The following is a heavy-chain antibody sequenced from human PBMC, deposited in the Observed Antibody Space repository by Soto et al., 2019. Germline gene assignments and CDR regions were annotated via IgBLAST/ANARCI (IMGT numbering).Heavy chain of an antibody. CDR3: AREGPPIRAHNPPEYFQH. CDR1: GDSISTRSNY. Sequence: QLQLQESGPGLVKPSETLSLTCTVSGDSISTRSNYWAWIRQPPGKGLEWIGSIYYTGGTYYNPSLKSRVNLLLDTTNTQFSLNLNSVTAADTAVYYCAREGPPIRAHNPPEYFQHWGQGTPVTVSS. CDR2: IYYTGGT. J-gene: IGHJ1*01. V-gene: IGHV4-39*02.